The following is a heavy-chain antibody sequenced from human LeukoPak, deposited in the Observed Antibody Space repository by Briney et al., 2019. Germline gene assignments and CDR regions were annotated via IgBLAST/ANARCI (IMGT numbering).Heavy chain of an antibody. CDR2: INPSGDGT. J-gene: IGHJ4*02. CDR1: GYTFSSYY. CDR3: ARDMSRSWYFDY. V-gene: IGHV1-46*01. Sequence: ASVKVSCKASGYTFSSYYMHWVRQAPGQGPEWMGIINPSGDGTSYAQKFQGRLNMTRDTSTSTLYMELSSLRSEDTAVYFCARDMSRSWYFDYWGQGTLVTVSS. D-gene: IGHD6-13*01.